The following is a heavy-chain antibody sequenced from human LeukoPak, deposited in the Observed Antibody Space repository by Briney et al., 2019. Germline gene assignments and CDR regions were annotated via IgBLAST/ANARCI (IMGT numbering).Heavy chain of an antibody. CDR3: ARGPDTFGGVMDWYFDY. D-gene: IGHD3-16*01. CDR2: IYTSGST. V-gene: IGHV4-4*09. CDR1: GGSISSYY. Sequence: PSETLSLTCTVSGGSISSYYWSWIRQPPGKGLEWIGYIYTSGSTNYNPSLKSRVTISVDTSKNQFSLKLSSVTAADTAVYYCARGPDTFGGVMDWYFDYWGQGTLVTVSS. J-gene: IGHJ4*02.